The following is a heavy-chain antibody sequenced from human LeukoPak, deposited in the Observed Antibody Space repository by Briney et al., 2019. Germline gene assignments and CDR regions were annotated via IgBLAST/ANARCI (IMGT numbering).Heavy chain of an antibody. CDR3: ARDSGSSGYKYYFDY. J-gene: IGHJ4*02. Sequence: SETLSLTCAVFGGSISSSTWWSWVRQPPGKGLEWVGEIYHSGSTNYNPSLKSRVTLSVDKSKNQFSLNLSSVTAADTAVYYCARDSGSSGYKYYFDYWGQGTLVTVSS. CDR2: IYHSGST. V-gene: IGHV4-4*02. CDR1: GGSISSSTW. D-gene: IGHD3-22*01.